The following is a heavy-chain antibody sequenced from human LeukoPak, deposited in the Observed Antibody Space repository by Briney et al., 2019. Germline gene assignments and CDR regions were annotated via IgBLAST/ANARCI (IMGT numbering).Heavy chain of an antibody. CDR1: GYTFTGFY. Sequence: GASVKVSCKASGYTFTGFYFHWVRQAPGQGLEWMGWINPNSGGTIFAQKFQGRVTMTRDTSITTAYKELSRLRSDDTAVYYCARAAGSGYYSALDYWGQGTLVTVST. D-gene: IGHD3-22*01. J-gene: IGHJ4*02. CDR3: ARAAGSGYYSALDY. V-gene: IGHV1-2*02. CDR2: INPNSGGT.